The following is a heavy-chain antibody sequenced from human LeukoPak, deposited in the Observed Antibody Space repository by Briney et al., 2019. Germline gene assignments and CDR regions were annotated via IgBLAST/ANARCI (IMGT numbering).Heavy chain of an antibody. Sequence: GGSLRLSCAASGFTFSSYWMSWVRQAPGKGLEWVANIKQDGSEKYYVDSVKGRFTISRDNAKNSLYLQMNSLRAKDTAVYYCARVVRDIVVVPAAMGFDYWGQGTLVTVSS. CDR3: ARVVRDIVVVPAAMGFDY. V-gene: IGHV3-7*01. J-gene: IGHJ4*02. CDR1: GFTFSSYW. CDR2: IKQDGSEK. D-gene: IGHD2-2*01.